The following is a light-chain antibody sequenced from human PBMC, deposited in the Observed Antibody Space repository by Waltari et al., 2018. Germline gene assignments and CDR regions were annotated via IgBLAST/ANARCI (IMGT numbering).Light chain of an antibody. V-gene: IGLV1-40*01. CDR2: ENT. Sequence: QSVLTQPPSVSGAPGQRVTISCTGGSSNIGAGFAAHWYQQFPGTAPKLLIYENTHRTAGGPDRCSGSKSGTSASLAITGLQAEDEADYYCKAYDNSLNGWGFGEGTKLTVL. J-gene: IGLJ3*02. CDR1: SSNIGAGFA. CDR3: KAYDNSLNGWG.